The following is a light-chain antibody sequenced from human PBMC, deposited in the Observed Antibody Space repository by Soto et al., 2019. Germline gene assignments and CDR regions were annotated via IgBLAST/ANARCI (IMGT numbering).Light chain of an antibody. CDR1: QSVSSN. CDR3: QQYGSSPSWT. CDR2: GAS. Sequence: EIVLTQSPATLSVSPGESATLSCRASQSVSSNLAWYQQKPGQAPRLLIYGASTRATGFPARFSGSGSGTEFTLTISSLQSEDFEVYYCQQYGSSPSWTFGQGTKVDIK. V-gene: IGKV3-15*01. J-gene: IGKJ1*01.